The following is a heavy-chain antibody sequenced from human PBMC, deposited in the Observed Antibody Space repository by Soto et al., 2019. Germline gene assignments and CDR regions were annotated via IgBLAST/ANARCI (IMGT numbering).Heavy chain of an antibody. CDR1: GFTFSSYA. V-gene: IGHV3-23*01. Sequence: GGSLRLSCAASGFTFSSYAMSWVRQAPGKGLEWVSAISGSGGSTYYADSVKGRFTISRDNSKNTLYLQMNSLGAEDTAVYYCAKDYRYSYGGIIDYFQHWGQGTLVTVSS. J-gene: IGHJ1*01. CDR2: ISGSGGST. CDR3: AKDYRYSYGGIIDYFQH. D-gene: IGHD5-18*01.